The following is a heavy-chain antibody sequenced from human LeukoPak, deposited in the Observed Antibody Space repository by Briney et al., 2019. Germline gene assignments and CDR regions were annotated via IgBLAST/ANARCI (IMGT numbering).Heavy chain of an antibody. Sequence: SQTLSLTCTVSGGSISSGSYYWSWIRQPAGKGLEWIGSIYYRGSTYYNPSLKSRVTISVDTSKNQFSLKLSSVTAADTAVYYCARHLVIFGVSSPDYWGQGTLVTVSS. V-gene: IGHV4-39*01. CDR3: ARHLVIFGVSSPDY. D-gene: IGHD3-3*01. CDR2: IYYRGST. CDR1: GGSISSGSYY. J-gene: IGHJ4*02.